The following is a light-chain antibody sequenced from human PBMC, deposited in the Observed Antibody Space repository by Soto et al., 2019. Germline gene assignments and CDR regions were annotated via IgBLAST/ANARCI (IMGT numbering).Light chain of an antibody. CDR3: AAWDDSLSGLYV. CDR2: SNN. CDR1: SSNIGSNY. J-gene: IGLJ1*01. Sequence: QSVLTQPPSASGTPGQRVTISCSGSSSNIGSNYVYWYQQLPGTAPKLLIYSNNQRPSGVPDRISGSKSGTSASLAISGLRSEDEADYYCAAWDDSLSGLYVFGTGTKLTVL. V-gene: IGLV1-47*02.